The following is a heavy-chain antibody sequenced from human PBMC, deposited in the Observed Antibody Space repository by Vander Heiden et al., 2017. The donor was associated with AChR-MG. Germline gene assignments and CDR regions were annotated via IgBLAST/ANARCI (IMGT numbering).Heavy chain of an antibody. Sequence: QVQLVQSGAEVPKPGASVKVSCKASGYTFTGYYVHWVRQAPGQGREGMGWIKPNSGGTNNAQKCQGRVTMTRDTSSSTAYMELSRLRADDTAVYYWARGGAVYNYYYYYGMDVWGQGPTVNV. CDR1: GYTFTGYY. J-gene: IGHJ6*02. D-gene: IGHD1-1*01. CDR2: IKPNSGGT. V-gene: IGHV1-2*02. CDR3: ARGGAVYNYYYYYGMDV.